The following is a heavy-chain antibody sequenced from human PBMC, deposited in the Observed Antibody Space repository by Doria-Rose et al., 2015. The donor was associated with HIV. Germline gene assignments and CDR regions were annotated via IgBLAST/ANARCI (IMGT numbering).Heavy chain of an antibody. Sequence: PGQGLEWMGGIIPMFATANYAQKFQGRVTITADESTSTAYMELSSLRSEDTAVYYCARGDPATTFDYWGQGTLVTVSS. J-gene: IGHJ4*02. D-gene: IGHD6-25*01. V-gene: IGHV1-69*01. CDR3: ARGDPATTFDY. CDR2: IIPMFATA.